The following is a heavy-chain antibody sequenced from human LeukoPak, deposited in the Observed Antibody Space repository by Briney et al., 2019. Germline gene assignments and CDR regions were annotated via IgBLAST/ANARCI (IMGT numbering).Heavy chain of an antibody. CDR1: GGSISSYY. Sequence: TSENLSLTCTVSGGSISSYYWSWIRQPPGKGLEWIGYIYYSGSTNYNPSLKSRVTISVDTSKNQFSLKLSSVTAADTAVYYCARGGSYWFDPWGQGTLVTVSS. V-gene: IGHV4-59*08. J-gene: IGHJ5*02. CDR2: IYYSGST. CDR3: ARGGSYWFDP. D-gene: IGHD1-26*01.